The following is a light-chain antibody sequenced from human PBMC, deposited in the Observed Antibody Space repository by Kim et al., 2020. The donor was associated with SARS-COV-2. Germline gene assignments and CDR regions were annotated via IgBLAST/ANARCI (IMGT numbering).Light chain of an antibody. CDR2: GKN. CDR1: SLRSYY. Sequence: SSELTQDPAVSVALGQTVRITCQGDSLRSYYASWYQQKPGQAPVLVIYGKNNRPSGIPDRFSGSSSGNTASLTITGAQAEDEADYYCNSRPEVFGGGTQLTVL. CDR3: NSRPEV. V-gene: IGLV3-19*01. J-gene: IGLJ3*02.